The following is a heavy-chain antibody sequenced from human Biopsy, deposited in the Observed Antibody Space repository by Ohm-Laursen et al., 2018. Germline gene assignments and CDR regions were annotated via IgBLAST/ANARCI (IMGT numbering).Heavy chain of an antibody. CDR2: IITVSETA. V-gene: IGHV1-69*13. Sequence: SVKVSCKSSGDAFTNYAINWVRQAPGHGLEWMGGIITVSETAGYAERFQGRVTITADVTTTTAYMDLSGLRSEDTAVYYCVAYPSSGFFENNDDFAMDVWGQGTTVIVSS. CDR1: GDAFTNYA. D-gene: IGHD6-19*01. CDR3: VAYPSSGFFENNDDFAMDV. J-gene: IGHJ6*02.